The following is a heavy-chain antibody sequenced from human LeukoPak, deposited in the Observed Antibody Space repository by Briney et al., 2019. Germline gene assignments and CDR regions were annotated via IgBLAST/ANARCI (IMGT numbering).Heavy chain of an antibody. CDR2: ISSSSSTI. CDR1: GFTFSSYS. Sequence: GGSLRLSCAASGFTFSSYSMNWVRQAPGKGLEWVSYISSSSSTIYYADSVKGRFTISRDNAKNSLYLQMNSLGDEDTAVYYCARGLVGATLMADYWGQGTLVTVSS. CDR3: ARGLVGATLMADY. V-gene: IGHV3-48*02. D-gene: IGHD1-26*01. J-gene: IGHJ4*02.